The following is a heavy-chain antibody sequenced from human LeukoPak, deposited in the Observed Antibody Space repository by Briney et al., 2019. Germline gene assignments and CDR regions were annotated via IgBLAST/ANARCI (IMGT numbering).Heavy chain of an antibody. CDR1: GYTFTNYG. J-gene: IGHJ3*02. D-gene: IGHD3-10*01. CDR2: IDPYNGDT. Sequence: ASVKVSCKASGYTFTNYGFTWVRHAPGQGLEWMGGIDPYNGDTYYAHKFQGRVTLTTDTSTSTVCMELRSLSSDDTTVYYCARGSVAVNTAREYDIWGQGTMVTVSS. CDR3: ARGSVAVNTAREYDI. V-gene: IGHV1-18*01.